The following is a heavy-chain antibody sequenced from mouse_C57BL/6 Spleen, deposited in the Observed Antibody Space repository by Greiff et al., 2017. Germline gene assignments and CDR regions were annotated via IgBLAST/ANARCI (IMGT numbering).Heavy chain of an antibody. J-gene: IGHJ4*01. CDR3: ARGTTVVEGDYYAMDY. V-gene: IGHV1-50*01. CDR1: GYTFTSYW. D-gene: IGHD1-1*01. CDR2: IDPSDSYT. Sequence: QVQLQQPGAELVKPGASVKLSCKASGYTFTSYWMQWVKQRPGQGLEWIGEIDPSDSYTNYNQKFKGKATLTVDTSSSTAYMQLSSLTSEDSAVYYCARGTTVVEGDYYAMDYWGQGTSVTVPS.